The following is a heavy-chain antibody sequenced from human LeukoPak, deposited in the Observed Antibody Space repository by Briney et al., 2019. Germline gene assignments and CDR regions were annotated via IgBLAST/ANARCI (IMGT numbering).Heavy chain of an antibody. Sequence: SGTLSLTCAVSGGSINSNHWWSWVRQGPRKGLEWIGEIHHSGTSNYTPSLKSRVTVSVDKSKNQFSLKLTSVTAADTAVYFCASLYRAVAGIPDYWGQGTLVIVSS. D-gene: IGHD6-19*01. CDR2: IHHSGTS. CDR1: GGSINSNHW. J-gene: IGHJ4*02. V-gene: IGHV4-4*02. CDR3: ASLYRAVAGIPDY.